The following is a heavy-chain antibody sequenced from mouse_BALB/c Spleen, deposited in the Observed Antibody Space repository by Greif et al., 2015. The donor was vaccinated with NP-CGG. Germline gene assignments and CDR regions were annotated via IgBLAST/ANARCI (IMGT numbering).Heavy chain of an antibody. Sequence: DVHLVESGGGLVKLGGSLKLSCAASGFTFSSYYLSWVRQTPEKRLELVAAINSNGGSTYHPDTVKGRFTISRDNAKNTLYLQMSRLKSEDTALYYCARGNYVFDYWGQGTTLTVSS. V-gene: IGHV5-6-2*01. J-gene: IGHJ2*01. CDR3: ARGNYVFDY. CDR2: INSNGGST. D-gene: IGHD2-1*01. CDR1: GFTFSSYY.